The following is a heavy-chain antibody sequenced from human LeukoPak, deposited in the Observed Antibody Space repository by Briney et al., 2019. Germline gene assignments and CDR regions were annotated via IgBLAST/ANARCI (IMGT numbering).Heavy chain of an antibody. CDR3: AIDTVEIATTDY. D-gene: IGHD5-24*01. V-gene: IGHV1-2*02. CDR1: GYTFTGYY. Sequence: GASVKVSCKASGYTFTGYYMHWVRQAPGQGLEWMGWINPNSGGTNYAQKFQGRVTMTRATSISTAYMELSRLRSDDTAVYYCAIDTVEIATTDYWGQGTLVTVSS. J-gene: IGHJ4*02. CDR2: INPNSGGT.